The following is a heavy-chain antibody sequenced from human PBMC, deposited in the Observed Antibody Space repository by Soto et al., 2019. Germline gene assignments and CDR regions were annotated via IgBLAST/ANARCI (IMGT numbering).Heavy chain of an antibody. CDR2: IVPVFATP. CDR1: GGSFPSDT. Sequence: QVQLMQSGAEVKKPGSSVKVSCKASGGSFPSDTISWVRQAPGQGLEWLGGIVPVFATPNHAQKFQGRVTISADGSTNTAYMELTSLRPEDTAVYYCTRPSSGYYHDAFDIWGQGTLVTVSS. CDR3: TRPSSGYYHDAFDI. J-gene: IGHJ3*02. D-gene: IGHD3-22*01. V-gene: IGHV1-69*01.